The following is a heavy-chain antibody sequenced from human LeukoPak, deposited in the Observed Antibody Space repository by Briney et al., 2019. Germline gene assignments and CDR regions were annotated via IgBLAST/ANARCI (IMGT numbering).Heavy chain of an antibody. J-gene: IGHJ4*02. V-gene: IGHV4-59*01. CDR3: ARAGAADLQVDY. CDR2: IYYSGNT. D-gene: IGHD5-24*01. Sequence: SETLSLTCTVSGGSISSYYWSWIRQPPGKGLEWIGFIYYSGNTNYNPSLKSRVTISVDTSKNQFFLKLSSVTAADTAVYYCARAGAADLQVDYWGQGTLVTVSS. CDR1: GGSISSYY.